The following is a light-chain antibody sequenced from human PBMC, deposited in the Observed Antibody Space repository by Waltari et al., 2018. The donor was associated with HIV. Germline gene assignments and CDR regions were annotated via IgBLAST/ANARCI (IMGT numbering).Light chain of an antibody. CDR1: SSDVGGYDY. CDR3: ASYTSSSTVV. Sequence: HSALTQPASVSGSPGQSITISCTGTSSDVGGYDYVSCYQHYPGRATKLMIDDVSHRPSGVASRFSASKSGNTASLTISGLQAEDEADYYGASYTSSSTVVFGGGTKLTVL. CDR2: DVS. V-gene: IGLV2-14*03. J-gene: IGLJ2*01.